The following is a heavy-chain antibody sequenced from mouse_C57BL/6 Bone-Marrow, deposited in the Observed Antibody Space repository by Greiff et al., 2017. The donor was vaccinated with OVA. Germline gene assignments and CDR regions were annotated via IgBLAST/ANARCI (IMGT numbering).Heavy chain of an antibody. J-gene: IGHJ3*01. CDR1: GYSITSGYY. D-gene: IGHD1-1*01. V-gene: IGHV3-6*01. CDR3: ARGGSSPFAY. Sequence: EVKLVESGPGLVKPSPSLSLTCSVTGYSITSGYYWNWIRQFPGNKLEWMGYISYDGSTNYNPSLKNRISITRDTSKNQFFLKLNSVTTEDTATYYCARGGSSPFAYWGQGTLVTVSA. CDR2: ISYDGST.